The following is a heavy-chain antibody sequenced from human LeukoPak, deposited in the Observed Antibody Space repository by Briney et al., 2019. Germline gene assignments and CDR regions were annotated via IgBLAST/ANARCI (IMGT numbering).Heavy chain of an antibody. J-gene: IGHJ4*02. CDR3: ARTEIELYNQRRYYFDY. CDR2: IIHSGRT. V-gene: IGHV4-34*12. D-gene: IGHD3-10*01. Sequence: PSETLSLTCAVDGGSFSGYYWSWIRQPPGKGLEWIGVIIHSGRTNYNPSLKSRVTSSVDTSKNQFSLKLSSVTAADTPVYYFARTEIELYNQRRYYFDYWGQGTLVTVAS. CDR1: GGSFSGYY.